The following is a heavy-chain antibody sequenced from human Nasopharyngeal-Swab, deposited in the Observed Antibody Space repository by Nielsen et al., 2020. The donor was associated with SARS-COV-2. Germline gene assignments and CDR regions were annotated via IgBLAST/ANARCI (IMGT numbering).Heavy chain of an antibody. Sequence: GESLKISCAASGFTFSSYGMHWVRQAPGKGLEWVAVTSYDGSNKYYADSVKGRFTISRDNSKNTLYLQMNSLRAEDTAVYYCAKDKRYFDWDGMDVWGQGATVTVSS. CDR1: GFTFSSYG. V-gene: IGHV3-30*18. CDR2: TSYDGSNK. J-gene: IGHJ6*02. D-gene: IGHD3-9*01. CDR3: AKDKRYFDWDGMDV.